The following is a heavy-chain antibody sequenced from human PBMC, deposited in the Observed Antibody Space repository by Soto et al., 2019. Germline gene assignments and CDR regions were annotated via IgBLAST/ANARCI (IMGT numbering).Heavy chain of an antibody. J-gene: IGHJ4*02. CDR1: GFTFSTYA. CDR2: ISGSGGST. V-gene: IGHV3-23*01. D-gene: IGHD6-19*01. CDR3: AKESSIAVAPDY. Sequence: PGGSLRLSCAASGFTFSTYAMAWVRQAPGKGLEWVSAISGSGGSTYYADYVKGRFTISRDNSKNTLYLQMNSLRAEDTAVYYCAKESSIAVAPDYWGQGTLVTVSS.